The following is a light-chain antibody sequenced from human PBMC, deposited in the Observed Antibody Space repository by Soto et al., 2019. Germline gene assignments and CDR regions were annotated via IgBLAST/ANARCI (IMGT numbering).Light chain of an antibody. CDR2: EVS. J-gene: IGLJ1*01. CDR1: SSDVGAYNY. Sequence: QAALTQPASESGSPGQSITISCTGTSSDVGAYNYVSWYQQYPGKAPILMIHEVSKRPSGVSNRFSGSKSGNTASLTISGLQAEDEADYYCSSYTSSTTADVFGTGTKVTV. CDR3: SSYTSSTTADV. V-gene: IGLV2-14*01.